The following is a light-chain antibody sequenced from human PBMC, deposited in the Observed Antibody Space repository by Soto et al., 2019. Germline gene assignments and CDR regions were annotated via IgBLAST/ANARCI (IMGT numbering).Light chain of an antibody. V-gene: IGLV2-14*01. CDR3: SSYSSSSSVV. Sequence: QSALTQPASVSGSPGQSITISCTGTSSDVGGYNDVSWYQQHPGKAPKLMIYEVTNRPSGVSNRFSASKSGNTASLTISGLQAEDEADYYCSSYSSSSSVVFGGGTKLTVL. CDR1: SSDVGGYND. CDR2: EVT. J-gene: IGLJ2*01.